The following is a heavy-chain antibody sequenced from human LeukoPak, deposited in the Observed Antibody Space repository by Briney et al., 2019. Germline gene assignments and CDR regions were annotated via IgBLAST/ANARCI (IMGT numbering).Heavy chain of an antibody. CDR2: IYYSGST. D-gene: IGHD5-12*01. CDR1: GGSISSYY. V-gene: IGHV4-59*08. J-gene: IGHJ4*02. CDR3: ARHTPPDIVATINYFDY. Sequence: SETLSLTCTVSGGSISSYYWSWIRQPPGKGLEWIGYIYYSGSTNYNPSLKSRVTISVDTSKNQFSLKLSSVTAADTAVYYCARHTPPDIVATINYFDYWGQGTLVTVSS.